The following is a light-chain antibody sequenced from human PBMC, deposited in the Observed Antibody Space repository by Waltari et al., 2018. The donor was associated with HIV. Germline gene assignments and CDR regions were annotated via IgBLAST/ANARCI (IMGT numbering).Light chain of an antibody. Sequence: QSALTQTPSASASPGPSVTISCPGTSSEVGGSNYVSWYQQHPGKVPQLVIYEVSRRPSGVPDRFSGSKSGNTASLTVSGLQAEDEADYYCSSYAGGNTVFGGGTKLTVL. CDR1: SSEVGGSNY. CDR2: EVS. J-gene: IGLJ2*01. CDR3: SSYAGGNTV. V-gene: IGLV2-8*01.